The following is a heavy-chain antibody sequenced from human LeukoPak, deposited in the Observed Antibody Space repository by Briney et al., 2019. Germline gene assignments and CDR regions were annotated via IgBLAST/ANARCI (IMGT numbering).Heavy chain of an antibody. CDR2: IYYSGST. V-gene: IGHV4-30-4*08. CDR1: GGSISSGDYY. CDR3: GRVDCSSTSCYTGDAFDI. Sequence: SETLSLTCTVSGGSISSGDYYWSWIRQPPGKGLEWIGYIYYSGSTYYNPSLKSQVTISVDTSKNQFSLKLSSVTAADTAVYYCGRVDCSSTSCYTGDAFDIWGQGTMVTVSS. J-gene: IGHJ3*02. D-gene: IGHD2-2*02.